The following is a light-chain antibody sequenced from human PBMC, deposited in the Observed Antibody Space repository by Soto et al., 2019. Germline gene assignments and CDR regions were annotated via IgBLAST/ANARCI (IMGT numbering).Light chain of an antibody. J-gene: IGKJ1*01. V-gene: IGKV3-11*01. CDR3: QQRTNWPPWT. CDR2: GAS. CDR1: QSISTY. Sequence: PGERATLSCRASQSISTYLAWYQQKPGQAPRLVIYGASSRATGIPARFSGSGSGTDFTLTIRGLEPEDFAVYYCQQRTNWPPWTFGQGTKVDIK.